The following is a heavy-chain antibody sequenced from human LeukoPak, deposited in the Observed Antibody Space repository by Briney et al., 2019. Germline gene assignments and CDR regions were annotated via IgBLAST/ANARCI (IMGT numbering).Heavy chain of an antibody. CDR2: ISNSGST. CDR1: GGYVNRGTFF. D-gene: IGHD3-22*01. Sequence: PSETLSLTCAVSGGYVNRGTFFWTWIRKPPGKGLEWIGYISNSGSTNYHPSLKSRVTISSDTSKTQFTLKLTSVTAADTAAYYCARSPSGYRFDSWGQGTLVTVSS. J-gene: IGHJ4*02. CDR3: ARSPSGYRFDS. V-gene: IGHV4-61*01.